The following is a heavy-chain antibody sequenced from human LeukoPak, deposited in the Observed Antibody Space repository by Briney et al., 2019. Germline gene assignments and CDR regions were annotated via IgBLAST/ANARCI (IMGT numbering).Heavy chain of an antibody. Sequence: GGSLRLSCVASGFIFSGYSMNWVRQAPGKGLEWVSSISSSSTYIYYADSLKGRFTISRDNAKNSLYLQMNSLRAEDTAVYYCARGERGYYNRAFDYWGQGTLVTVSS. CDR1: GFIFSGYS. CDR3: ARGERGYYNRAFDY. J-gene: IGHJ4*02. CDR2: ISSSSTYI. V-gene: IGHV3-21*04. D-gene: IGHD3-9*01.